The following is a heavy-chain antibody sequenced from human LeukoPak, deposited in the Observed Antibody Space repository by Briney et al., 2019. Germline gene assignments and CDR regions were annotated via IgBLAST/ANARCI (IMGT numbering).Heavy chain of an antibody. CDR1: GGSFSGYY. CDR3: ARGALLTWQPRKGGFFDY. Sequence: PSETLSLTCAVYGGSFSGYYWSWIRQPPGKGLEWIGEINHSGSTNYNPSLKSRVTISVDTSKNQFSLKLSSVTAADTAVYYCARGALLTWQPRKGGFFDYWGQGTLVTVSS. D-gene: IGHD3-10*01. CDR2: INHSGST. J-gene: IGHJ4*02. V-gene: IGHV4-34*01.